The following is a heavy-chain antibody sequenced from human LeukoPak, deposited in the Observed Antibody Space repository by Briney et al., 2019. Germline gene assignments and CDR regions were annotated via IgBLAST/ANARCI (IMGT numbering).Heavy chain of an antibody. J-gene: IGHJ6*03. V-gene: IGHV3-43*02. CDR2: ISWDGDST. D-gene: IGHD3-16*01. CDR3: AREAEVGGYFYYMDV. Sequence: PGGSLRLSCAASGFTFSSYGMSWVRQAPGKGLEWVSLISWDGDSTYYADSVKGRFTISRDNSKKSLYLQMNTLRTEDTALYYCAREAEVGGYFYYMDVWGKGTTVTVSS. CDR1: GFTFSSYG.